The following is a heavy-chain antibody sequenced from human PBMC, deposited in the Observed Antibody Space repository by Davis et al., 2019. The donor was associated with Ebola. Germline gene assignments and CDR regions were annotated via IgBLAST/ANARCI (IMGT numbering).Heavy chain of an antibody. J-gene: IGHJ4*02. CDR2: ISGSGGST. V-gene: IGHV3-23*01. D-gene: IGHD5-18*01. Sequence: PGGSLRLSCAASGFTFSSYAMSWVRQAPGKGLEWVSAISGSGGSTYYADSVKGRFTISRDNSKNTLYLQMNSLRAEDTAVYYCARGSEIQLWETYDYWGQGTLVTVSS. CDR1: GFTFSSYA. CDR3: ARGSEIQLWETYDY.